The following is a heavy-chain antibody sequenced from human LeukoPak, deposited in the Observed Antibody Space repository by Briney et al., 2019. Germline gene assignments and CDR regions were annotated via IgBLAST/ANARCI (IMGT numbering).Heavy chain of an antibody. V-gene: IGHV3-21*01. CDR2: ISSSSYI. CDR3: AREGSYSKMIGDYYYYMDV. Sequence: GGSLRLSCAASGFTFSSYSMNWVRQAPGKGLEGVSSISSSSYIYYADSVKGRFTISRDNAKNSLYLQMNSLRAEDTAVYYCAREGSYSKMIGDYYYYMDVWGKGTTVTVSS. J-gene: IGHJ6*03. CDR1: GFTFSSYS. D-gene: IGHD1-26*01.